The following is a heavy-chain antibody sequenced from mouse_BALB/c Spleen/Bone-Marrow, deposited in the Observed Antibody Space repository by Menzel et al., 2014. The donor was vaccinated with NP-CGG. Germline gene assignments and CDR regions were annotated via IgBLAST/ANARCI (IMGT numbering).Heavy chain of an antibody. CDR3: ARYDGYWYFDV. CDR1: GYTFSNFW. V-gene: IGHV1-9*01. D-gene: IGHD2-3*01. Sequence: VQLQQSGAELMKPGASVEISCKASGYTFSNFWIEWVKQRPGQGLEWLGEILPGTGSSRYNGKFKDKATFTADTYSNAAYMQLSSLTSEDSAVYYCARYDGYWYFDVWGAGTTVTVSS. J-gene: IGHJ1*01. CDR2: ILPGTGSS.